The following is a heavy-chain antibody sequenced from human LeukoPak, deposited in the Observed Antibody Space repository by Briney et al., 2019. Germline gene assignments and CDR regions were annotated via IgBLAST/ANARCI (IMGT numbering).Heavy chain of an antibody. Sequence: GGSLRLPCAASGFTFSSYAMSWVRQAPGKGLEWVSAISGSGGGTYYADSVKGRFTISRDNSKNTLYLQMNSLRAEDTAVYYCAKGDIVYYDYYFDYWGQGTLVTVSS. CDR1: GFTFSSYA. D-gene: IGHD2-15*01. CDR3: AKGDIVYYDYYFDY. J-gene: IGHJ4*02. CDR2: ISGSGGGT. V-gene: IGHV3-23*01.